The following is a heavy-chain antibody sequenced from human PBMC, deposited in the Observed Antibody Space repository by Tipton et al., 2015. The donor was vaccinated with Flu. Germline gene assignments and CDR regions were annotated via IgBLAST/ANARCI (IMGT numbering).Heavy chain of an antibody. CDR1: GYSIRSAYY. D-gene: IGHD3-10*02. Sequence: TLSLTCSVSGYSIRSAYYWGWVRRPPGKGLEWIGTIYHSGTIYYNPSLKSRLTISVDTSKNQFSLRLSSVAAADTAVYYCARHTGDSVRGVIDYWGQGTLVTVSS. J-gene: IGHJ4*02. V-gene: IGHV4-38-2*01. CDR2: IYHSGTI. CDR3: ARHTGDSVRGVIDY.